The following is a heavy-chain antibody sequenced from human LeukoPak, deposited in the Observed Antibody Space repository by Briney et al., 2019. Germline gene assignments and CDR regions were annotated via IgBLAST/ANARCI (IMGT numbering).Heavy chain of an antibody. Sequence: GGSLRLSCAASGFTFSSYAMSWVRQAPGKGLEWVSSISSSSSYIYYADSVKGRFTISRDNAKNTLYLQMNSLRAEDTAVYYCAKGIGNTISAVDYWGQGTLVTVSS. D-gene: IGHD3-10*01. J-gene: IGHJ4*02. V-gene: IGHV3-21*04. CDR3: AKGIGNTISAVDY. CDR2: ISSSSSYI. CDR1: GFTFSSYA.